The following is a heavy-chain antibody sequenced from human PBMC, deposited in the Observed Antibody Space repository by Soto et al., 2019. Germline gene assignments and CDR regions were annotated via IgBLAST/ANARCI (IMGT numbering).Heavy chain of an antibody. Sequence: EVQLVESGGGLVKPGGSLRLSCAASGFTFSSYSMNWVRQAPGKGLEWVSSISSSSSYIYYADSVKGRFTISRDNAKNSLYLQINSLRAEDTAVYYCARDRTPYCSSTSCYAPLDYWGQGTLVTVSS. CDR2: ISSSSSYI. D-gene: IGHD2-2*01. J-gene: IGHJ4*02. CDR1: GFTFSSYS. V-gene: IGHV3-21*01. CDR3: ARDRTPYCSSTSCYAPLDY.